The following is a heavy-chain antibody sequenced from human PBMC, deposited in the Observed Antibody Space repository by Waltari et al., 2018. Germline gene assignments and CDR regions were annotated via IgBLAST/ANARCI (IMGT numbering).Heavy chain of an antibody. V-gene: IGHV3-7*01. Sequence: EVQLVESGGGLVQPGGSLRLSCAASGFTFSSYWMSWVRQAPGRGREWVANIKQDGSEKYYVDSVKGRFTIARDNAKNSLYLQMNSLRAEDTAVYYCARDKAQWLAVYYYGMDVWGQGTTVTVSS. CDR2: IKQDGSEK. CDR3: ARDKAQWLAVYYYGMDV. D-gene: IGHD6-19*01. J-gene: IGHJ6*02. CDR1: GFTFSSYW.